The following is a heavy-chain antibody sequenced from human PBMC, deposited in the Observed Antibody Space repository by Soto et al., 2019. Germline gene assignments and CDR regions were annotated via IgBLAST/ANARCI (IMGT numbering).Heavy chain of an antibody. J-gene: IGHJ3*02. CDR1: GGSISSGYY. CDR2: IYYSGST. CDR3: AKGRGSSSWYGAPDI. V-gene: IGHV4-31*03. Sequence: SETLSLTCTISGGSISSGYYWSWLRQHPGKGLEWIGYIYYSGSTYYNPPLKSRVTISVDTSKNQFSLKLSSVTAADTAVYYCAKGRGSSSWYGAPDIWGQGAMVTVSS. D-gene: IGHD6-13*01.